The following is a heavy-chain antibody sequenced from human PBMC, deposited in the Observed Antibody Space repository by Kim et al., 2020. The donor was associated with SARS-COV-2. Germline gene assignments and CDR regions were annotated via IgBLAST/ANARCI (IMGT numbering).Heavy chain of an antibody. D-gene: IGHD6-19*01. Sequence: KGRFTISRDNAKNTLYLQMNSLRAEDTAVYYCARDSSGWYDNYYYYMDVWGKGTTVTVSS. V-gene: IGHV3-74*01. CDR3: ARDSSGWYDNYYYYMDV. J-gene: IGHJ6*03.